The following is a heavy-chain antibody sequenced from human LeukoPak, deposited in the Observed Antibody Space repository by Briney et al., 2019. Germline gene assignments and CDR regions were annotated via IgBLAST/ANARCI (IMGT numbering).Heavy chain of an antibody. CDR3: ARHNCSSTSCHHSVDY. D-gene: IGHD2-2*01. V-gene: IGHV4-59*08. J-gene: IGHJ4*02. CDR1: GGSISSYY. Sequence: SETLSLTCTVSGGSISSYYWSWIRQPPGKGLEWIGYIHYSGSTNYNPSLKSRVTISVDTSKNQFSLKLSSVTAADTAVYYCARHNCSSTSCHHSVDYWGQGTLVTVSS. CDR2: IHYSGST.